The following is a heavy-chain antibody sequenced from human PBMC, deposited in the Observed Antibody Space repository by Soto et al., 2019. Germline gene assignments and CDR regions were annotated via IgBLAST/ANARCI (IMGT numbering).Heavy chain of an antibody. Sequence: EVQLVESGGGLVQPGGSLRLSCAASGFTFSSYDMHWVRQATGKGLEWVSAIGTAGDTYYPGSVKGRFTISRENAKNSLYLQMNSLRAGDTAVYYCARAIAAAGKGGYYYYGMDVWGQGTTVTVSS. CDR3: ARAIAAAGKGGYYYYGMDV. J-gene: IGHJ6*02. CDR2: IGTAGDT. V-gene: IGHV3-13*01. CDR1: GFTFSSYD. D-gene: IGHD6-13*01.